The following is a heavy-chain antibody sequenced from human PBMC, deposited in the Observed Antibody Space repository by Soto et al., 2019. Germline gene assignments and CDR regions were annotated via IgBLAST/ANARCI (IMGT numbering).Heavy chain of an antibody. D-gene: IGHD3-22*01. CDR3: SRIRTSMVVVVSDY. CDR2: IRSKTFGGTT. Sequence: GGSLRLSCTASGFTFGDYAMSWFRQAPGKGLEWVGFIRSKTFGGTTEYAAAVKGRFIISRDDSKSIAYLQMDSLKTEDTAVYYCSRIRTSMVVVVSDYWGQGTLVTVSS. V-gene: IGHV3-49*03. CDR1: GFTFGDYA. J-gene: IGHJ4*02.